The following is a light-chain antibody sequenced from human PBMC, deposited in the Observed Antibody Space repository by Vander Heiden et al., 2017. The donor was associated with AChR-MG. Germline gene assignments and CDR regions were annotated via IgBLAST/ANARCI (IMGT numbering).Light chain of an antibody. CDR3: QKYNNDLALT. CDR2: AAS. CDR1: QGISNY. Sequence: DIQMTQSPSSLSASVGDRVTLTCRASQGISNYLAWYQQKPGQGPKLLIYAASTLQAGVPSRFSGSGYGTDFTLTISSRQPEDVATYYCQKYNNDLALTFGGGTKVEIK. V-gene: IGKV1-27*01. J-gene: IGKJ4*01.